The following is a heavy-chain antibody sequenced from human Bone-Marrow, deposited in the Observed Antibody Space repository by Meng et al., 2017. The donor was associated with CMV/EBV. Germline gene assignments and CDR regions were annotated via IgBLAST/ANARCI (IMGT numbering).Heavy chain of an antibody. V-gene: IGHV3-23*01. J-gene: IGHJ4*02. CDR1: FTFCGFS. CDR2: ISGTGDST. Sequence: FTFCGFSMTWVRQAPGKGLEWVSLISGTGDSTHYADSVQGRFIISRDNFKNTLYLQMNSLRAEDTAVYYCAKEPAYCSGDCYSPLDYWGRGTLVTVSS. CDR3: AKEPAYCSGDCYSPLDY. D-gene: IGHD2-21*01.